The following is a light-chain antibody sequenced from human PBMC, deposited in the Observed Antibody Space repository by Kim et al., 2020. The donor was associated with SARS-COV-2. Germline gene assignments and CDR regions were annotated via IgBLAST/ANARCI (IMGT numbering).Light chain of an antibody. Sequence: AIQVTQSPSSLSASVGDRVTITCRASQGIRSALGWYQQKPGKAPKLLIYAASSLQSGVPSRFSCSGSGTDFTLTISSLQPEDFATYYCLQDYNYPRTFGQGTKVDIK. CDR1: QGIRSA. CDR2: AAS. CDR3: LQDYNYPRT. V-gene: IGKV1-6*01. J-gene: IGKJ1*01.